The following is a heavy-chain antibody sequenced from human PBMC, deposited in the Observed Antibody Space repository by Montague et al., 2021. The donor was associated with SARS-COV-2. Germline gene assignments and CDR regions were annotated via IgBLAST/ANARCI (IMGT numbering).Heavy chain of an antibody. CDR3: ARGSGCSGGSCYSEWDPYYYYGMRV. CDR2: INHSGST. CDR1: GGSFLCYY. D-gene: IGHD2-15*01. J-gene: IGHJ6*02. Sequence: SETLSLTCAVYGGSFLCYYCSWIRHPPGKGLSLIGEINHSGSTNYNRPPKSRVTVSVDTSKNQLSLKLSSMTAADTAVYYCARGSGCSGGSCYSEWDPYYYYGMRVWGQGTTVTVSS. V-gene: IGHV4-34*01.